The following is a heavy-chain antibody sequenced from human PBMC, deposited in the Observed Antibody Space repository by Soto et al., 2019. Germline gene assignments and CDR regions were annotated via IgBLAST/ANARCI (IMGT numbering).Heavy chain of an antibody. CDR1: GDSINNYY. CDR3: ATIRRDGYHRYFEF. V-gene: IGHV4-59*01. Sequence: SETLSLTCTVSGDSINNYYWTWIRQPPGRLLEYIGYTYYTGTTNYNPSLKSRLSISLDTSKNQVSLKLSSVTAADTAFYYCATIRRDGYHRYFEFWGQGTLVTVSS. J-gene: IGHJ4*02. CDR2: TYYTGTT. D-gene: IGHD2-21*01.